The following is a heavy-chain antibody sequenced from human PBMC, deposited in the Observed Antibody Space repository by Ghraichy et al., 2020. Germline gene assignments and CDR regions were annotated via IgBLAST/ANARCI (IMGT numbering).Heavy chain of an antibody. V-gene: IGHV3-48*02. D-gene: IGHD6-13*01. Sequence: GGSLRLSCAASGFTFSSYSMNWVRQAPGKGLEWVSYISSSSSTIYYADSVKGRFTISRDNAKNSLYLQMNSLRDEDTAVYYCAGGRTRIAAAGTVDYWGQGPLVTVSS. CDR3: AGGRTRIAAAGTVDY. CDR1: GFTFSSYS. J-gene: IGHJ4*02. CDR2: ISSSSSTI.